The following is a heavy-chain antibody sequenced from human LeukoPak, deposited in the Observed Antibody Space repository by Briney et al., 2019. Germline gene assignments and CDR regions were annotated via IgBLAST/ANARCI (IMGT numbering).Heavy chain of an antibody. D-gene: IGHD2-2*01. Sequence: GGSLRLSCAASGFTFSSYAMSWVRQGPGKGLEWVGRIKSKNDGGTTGYAAPVKGRFIISRDDSKNTLYLQMNSLNTEDTAVYYCTTGPRDSDCSSTTCPRRGAAFDIWGQGSMVTVSS. J-gene: IGHJ3*02. CDR2: IKSKNDGGTT. CDR3: TTGPRDSDCSSTTCPRRGAAFDI. CDR1: GFTFSSYA. V-gene: IGHV3-15*01.